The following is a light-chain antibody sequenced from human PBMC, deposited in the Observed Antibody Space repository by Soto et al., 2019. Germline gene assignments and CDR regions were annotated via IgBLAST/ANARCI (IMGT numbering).Light chain of an antibody. CDR3: QQYDTSPRT. Sequence: EIVLTQSPGTLSLSPGERATLSCRASQSFISNYLAWYQQKPGQAPRLLIYCASTRATGIPARFSGSGSGTDFTLTISSLQPEDFAVYCCQQYDTSPRTFGQGTKVDIK. V-gene: IGKV3-20*01. J-gene: IGKJ1*01. CDR1: QSFISNY. CDR2: CAS.